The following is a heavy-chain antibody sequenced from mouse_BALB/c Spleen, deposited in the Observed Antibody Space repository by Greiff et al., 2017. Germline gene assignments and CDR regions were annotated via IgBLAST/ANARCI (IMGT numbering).Heavy chain of an antibody. Sequence: LKQPGSELVRPGASVKLSCKASGYTFTSYWMHWVKQRPGQGLEWIGNIYPGSGSTNYDEKFKSKATLTVDTSSSTAYMQLSSLTSEDSAVYYYTRKGDYVGFAYWGQGTLVTVSA. CDR2: IYPGSGST. V-gene: IGHV1S22*01. D-gene: IGHD1-1*02. J-gene: IGHJ3*01. CDR3: TRKGDYVGFAY. CDR1: GYTFTSYW.